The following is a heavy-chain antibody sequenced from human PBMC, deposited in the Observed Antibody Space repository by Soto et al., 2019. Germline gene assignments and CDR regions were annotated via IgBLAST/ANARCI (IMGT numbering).Heavy chain of an antibody. D-gene: IGHD3-3*02. CDR3: ARESFSASPNFFDY. CDR2: ISLSGSTI. Sequence: EVQLVESGGGLVQPGGSLRLSCAASGFAFSNYEMNWVLQAPGKGLEWVSYISLSGSTIYYADSVKGRCTISRDDAKNSLYLQMDSLRADDTAVYYCARESFSASPNFFDYWGQGTLVTVSS. J-gene: IGHJ4*02. V-gene: IGHV3-48*03. CDR1: GFAFSNYE.